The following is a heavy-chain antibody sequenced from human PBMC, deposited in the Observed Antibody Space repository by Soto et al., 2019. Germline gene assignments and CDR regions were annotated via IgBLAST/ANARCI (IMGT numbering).Heavy chain of an antibody. CDR3: ARPERLVALYYYYYGMDV. CDR2: IIPIFGTA. CDR1: GGTFSSYA. Sequence: QVQLVQSGAEVKKPGSSVKVSCKASGGTFSSYAISWVRQAPGQGLEWMGGIIPIFGTANYAQKFQGRVTIPADESTSTAYMELSSLRSEDTAVYYCARPERLVALYYYYYGMDVWGQGTTVTVSS. V-gene: IGHV1-69*01. J-gene: IGHJ6*02. D-gene: IGHD6-6*01.